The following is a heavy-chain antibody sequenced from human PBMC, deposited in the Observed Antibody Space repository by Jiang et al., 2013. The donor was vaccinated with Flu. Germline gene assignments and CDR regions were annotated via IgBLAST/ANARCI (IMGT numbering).Heavy chain of an antibody. D-gene: IGHD3-10*01. V-gene: IGHV3-30*04. J-gene: IGHJ4*02. Sequence: VQLVESGGGVVQPGRSLRLSCAASGFTFSSYAMHWVRQAPGKGLEWVAVISYDGSNKYYADSVKGRFTISRDNSKNTLYLQMNSLRAEDTAVYYCARVWDSGSYFLDYWGQGTLVTVSS. CDR1: GFTFSSYA. CDR3: ARVWDSGSYFLDY. CDR2: ISYDGSNK.